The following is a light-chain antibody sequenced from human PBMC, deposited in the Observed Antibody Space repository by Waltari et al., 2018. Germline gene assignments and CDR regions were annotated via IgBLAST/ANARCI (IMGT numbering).Light chain of an antibody. J-gene: IGKJ1*01. CDR2: RAS. CDR3: QQYHEWPRT. Sequence: EIVMTQSPATLSVSPGERVTLPCRASQSTTDSLAWYQQRSGQAPSLLIYRASVRAPGVPARFSGSGSGTEFTLTITSLQSEDFAVYYCQQYHEWPRTFGQGTRVDIK. CDR1: QSTTDS. V-gene: IGKV3-15*01.